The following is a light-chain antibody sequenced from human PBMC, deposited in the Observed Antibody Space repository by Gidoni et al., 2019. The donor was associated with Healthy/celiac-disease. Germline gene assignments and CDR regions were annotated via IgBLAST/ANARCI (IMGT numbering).Light chain of an antibody. CDR2: DDS. J-gene: IGLJ1*01. V-gene: IGLV3-21*02. Sequence: SYVLTQPPSVPVAAGQTARITCGGNNIGSTSVHWYHQKPGQAPVLVVYDDSDRPSGIPERFSGSNSGNTATLTISRVEAGDEADYYCQVWDSSSDHYVFGTGTKVTVL. CDR1: NIGSTS. CDR3: QVWDSSSDHYV.